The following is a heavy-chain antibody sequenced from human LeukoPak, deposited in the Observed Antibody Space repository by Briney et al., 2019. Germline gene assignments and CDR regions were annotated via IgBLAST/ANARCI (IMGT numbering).Heavy chain of an antibody. J-gene: IGHJ4*02. V-gene: IGHV3-15*01. Sequence: GGSLRLSCAASGFTFSNAWMSWVRQAPGKGLEWVGRIKSKTDGGTTDYAAPVKGRFTISRDDSKNTLYLQMNSLKTEDTAVYYCTRAAAAGTNYFDYWGQGTLVTVSS. CDR3: TRAAAAGTNYFDY. CDR1: GFTFSNAW. D-gene: IGHD6-13*01. CDR2: IKSKTDGGTT.